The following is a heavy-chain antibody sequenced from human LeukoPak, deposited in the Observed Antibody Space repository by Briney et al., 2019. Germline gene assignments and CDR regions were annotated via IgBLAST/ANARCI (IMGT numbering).Heavy chain of an antibody. D-gene: IGHD2-15*01. CDR1: SRSISSSRYD. J-gene: IGHJ4*02. CDR2: IYYSGNT. V-gene: IGHV4-39*01. CDR3: ARLPVVVVAAYFDY. Sequence: LSPVYPLSSRSISSSRYDSGRLRERPGRGLEPFGSIYYSGNTYYNASLKSRVTISVDTSKNQLSLKLSTVTAADTAVYYCARLPVVVVAAYFDYWGQGTLVTVSS.